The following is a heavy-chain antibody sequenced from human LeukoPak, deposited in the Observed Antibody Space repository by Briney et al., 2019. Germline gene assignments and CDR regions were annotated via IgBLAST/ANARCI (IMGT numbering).Heavy chain of an antibody. V-gene: IGHV3-30-3*01. CDR2: MSYDESNK. Sequence: GGSLRLSCAASGFTFSSYAMYWVRQAPGKGLEWVSVMSYDESNKYYADSVKGRFTISRDNSRNMLYLQMSSLRTEDTAVYYCVRDQYFWGQGALVTVSS. CDR3: VRDQYF. CDR1: GFTFSSYA. J-gene: IGHJ4*02.